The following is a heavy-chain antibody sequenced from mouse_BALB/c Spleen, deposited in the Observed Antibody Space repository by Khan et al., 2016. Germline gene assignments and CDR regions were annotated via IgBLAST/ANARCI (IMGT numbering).Heavy chain of an antibody. CDR2: IYPGGGYT. Sequence: QVQLKQSGAELVRPGTSVKISCKASGYTFTNYWLGWVKQRPGHGLEWIGDIYPGGGYTNYNEKFKGKATLTADTSSSTAYMQLSSLTSEDSAVYFCARFYYGSSYWYFEVWGAGTTVTVSS. J-gene: IGHJ1*01. CDR3: ARFYYGSSYWYFEV. V-gene: IGHV1-63*02. CDR1: GYTFTNYW. D-gene: IGHD1-1*01.